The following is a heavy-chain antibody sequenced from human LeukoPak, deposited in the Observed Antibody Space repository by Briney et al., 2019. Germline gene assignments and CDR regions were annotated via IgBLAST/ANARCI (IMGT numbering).Heavy chain of an antibody. V-gene: IGHV5-51*01. Sequence: GESLKISCKVSGYTFTTYWIGWVRQMPGKGLEWMGIIYPTDSDTRYSPSFQGQVTISVDKSISTAYLQWSSLKASDTAIYYCAGRGTGTTLAFDYWGQGTLVTVSS. D-gene: IGHD1-1*01. CDR2: IYPTDSDT. CDR3: AGRGTGTTLAFDY. CDR1: GYTFTTYW. J-gene: IGHJ4*02.